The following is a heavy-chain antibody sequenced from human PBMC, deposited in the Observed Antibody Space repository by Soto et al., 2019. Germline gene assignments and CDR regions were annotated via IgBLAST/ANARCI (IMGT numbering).Heavy chain of an antibody. D-gene: IGHD2-2*01. CDR1: GFTFSSYG. Sequence: QVQLVESGGGVVQRGRSLRLSCAASGFTFSSYGMHWVRQAPGKGLEWVAVIWYDGSNKYYADSVKGRFTISRDNSKNTLYLQMNSLRAEDTAVYYCARDQTSKDIVVVPAALDVWGQGTTVTVSS. CDR2: IWYDGSNK. J-gene: IGHJ6*02. CDR3: ARDQTSKDIVVVPAALDV. V-gene: IGHV3-33*01.